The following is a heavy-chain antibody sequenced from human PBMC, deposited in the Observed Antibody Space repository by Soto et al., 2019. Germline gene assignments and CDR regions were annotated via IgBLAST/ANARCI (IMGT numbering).Heavy chain of an antibody. V-gene: IGHV4-59*01. CDR2: IYYSGST. J-gene: IGHJ4*02. CDR1: GGSISSYY. Sequence: QVQLQESGPGLVKPSETLSLTCTVSGGSISSYYWSWIRQPPGKGLEWIGYIYYSGSTNYNPSLNGGVTIAVDTSKNQCALKLSSVTAADTAVYYCARYSYDSCGYYRNFDYWGQGTLVTVST. CDR3: ARYSYDSCGYYRNFDY. D-gene: IGHD3-22*01.